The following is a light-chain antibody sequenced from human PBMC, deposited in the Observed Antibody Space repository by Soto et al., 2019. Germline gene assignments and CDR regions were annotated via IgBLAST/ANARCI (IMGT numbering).Light chain of an antibody. J-gene: IGKJ5*01. CDR2: GAS. Sequence: EIVMTQSPGTLSVSPGERATLACRASQSVRNNLAWYQQQPGQAHRLLIYGASTRATGIPARFSGTGSGTDFTLTISDLQSEDSAVYFCQQYKNWPPITFVQGTRLEIK. CDR1: QSVRNN. V-gene: IGKV3-15*01. CDR3: QQYKNWPPIT.